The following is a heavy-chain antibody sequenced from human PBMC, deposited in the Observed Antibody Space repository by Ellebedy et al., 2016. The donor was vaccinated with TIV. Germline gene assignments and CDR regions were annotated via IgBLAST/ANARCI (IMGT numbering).Heavy chain of an antibody. CDR2: IIPAFGTT. V-gene: IGHV1-69*06. CDR3: ARSRQLVSRNWFDP. CDR1: GGTFSTYA. J-gene: IGHJ5*02. D-gene: IGHD6-6*01. Sequence: AASVKASCKASGGTFSTYALSCVRQAPGQGLEWVGRIIPAFGTTNYAQRFQGRVTITADMSTNTAYMDLSSLRSDDTAMYYCARSRQLVSRNWFDPWGQGTLVTVSS.